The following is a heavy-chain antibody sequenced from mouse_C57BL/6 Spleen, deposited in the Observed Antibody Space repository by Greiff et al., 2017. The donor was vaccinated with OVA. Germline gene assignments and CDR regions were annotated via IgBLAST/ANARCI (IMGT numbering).Heavy chain of an antibody. CDR3: AREDNSNYFDY. CDR1: GYTFTSYG. D-gene: IGHD2-5*01. CDR2: IYPRSGNT. V-gene: IGHV1-81*01. J-gene: IGHJ2*01. Sequence: QVQLQQSGAELARPGASVKLSCKASGYTFTSYGISWVKQRTGQGLEWIGEIYPRSGNTYYNEKFKGKATLTADKSSSTAYMELRSLTSEDSAVYFCAREDNSNYFDYWGQGTTLTVSA.